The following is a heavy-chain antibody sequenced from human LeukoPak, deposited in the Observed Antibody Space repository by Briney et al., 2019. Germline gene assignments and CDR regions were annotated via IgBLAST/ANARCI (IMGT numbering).Heavy chain of an antibody. CDR2: IYHSGST. CDR3: AKGPLIEVAGTTWDY. D-gene: IGHD6-19*01. J-gene: IGHJ4*02. V-gene: IGHV4-4*02. CDR1: GGTISSSNW. Sequence: SETLSLTCAVSGGTISSSNWWSWVRQPPGKGLEWIGEIYHSGSTNYNPSLKSRVTISVDKSKNQFSLKLSSVTAADTAVYYCAKGPLIEVAGTTWDYWGQGTLVTVSS.